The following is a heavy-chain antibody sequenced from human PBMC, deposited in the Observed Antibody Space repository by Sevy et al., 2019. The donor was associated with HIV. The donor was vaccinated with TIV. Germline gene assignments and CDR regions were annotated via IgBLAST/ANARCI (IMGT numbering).Heavy chain of an antibody. CDR3: VKDPHYDFFDY. D-gene: IGHD3-10*01. V-gene: IGHV3-30*02. J-gene: IGHJ4*02. CDR2: IGYDGNKI. Sequence: GGCLRLSCAASGFNFSPYGMHWVRQAPGKGLEWVSFIGYDGNKIFYADSVRGRFTVSRDNSKNTLYLQMNSLSTEDTAVYYCVKDPHYDFFDYWGQGILVTVSS. CDR1: GFNFSPYG.